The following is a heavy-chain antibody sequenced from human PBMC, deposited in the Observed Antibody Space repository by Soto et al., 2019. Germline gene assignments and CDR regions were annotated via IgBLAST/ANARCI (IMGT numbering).Heavy chain of an antibody. CDR2: ISGSRAST. V-gene: IGHV3-23*01. CDR3: AKDKAATLGYYYYYYMDV. D-gene: IGHD2-15*01. CDR1: GYTFSSYA. Sequence: GGSLRLSCAASGYTFSSYAMSWVRQAPGKGLEWVSAISGSRASTYYADSVKGRFTISRDNSKNTLYLQMNSMRAEDTAVYYCAKDKAATLGYYYYYYMDVWGKGTTVTVSS. J-gene: IGHJ6*03.